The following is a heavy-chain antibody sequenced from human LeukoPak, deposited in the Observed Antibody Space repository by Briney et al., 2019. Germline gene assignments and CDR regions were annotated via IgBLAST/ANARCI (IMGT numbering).Heavy chain of an antibody. V-gene: IGHV3-72*01. CDR1: GYTFSDHY. CDR3: TRWRSGTSD. Sequence: GGSLRLSCGASGYTFSDHYIDWVRQAPGKGLEWVGHTRNKANNYATEYAASVKGRFTISRDDSRNSVYLQMNSLKTEDTAVYYCTRWRSGTSDWGQGTLVTVSS. J-gene: IGHJ4*02. CDR2: TRNKANNYAT. D-gene: IGHD4-23*01.